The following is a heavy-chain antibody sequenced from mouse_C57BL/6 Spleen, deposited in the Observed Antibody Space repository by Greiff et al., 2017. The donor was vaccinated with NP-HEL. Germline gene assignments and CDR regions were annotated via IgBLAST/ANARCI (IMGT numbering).Heavy chain of an antibody. CDR2: IHPNSGST. Sequence: QVQLQQPGAELVKPGASVKLSCKASGYTFTSYLMHWVKQRPGQGLEWIGMIHPNSGSTNYNEKFKSKATLTVDKSSSTAYMQLSSLTSEDSAVYYCARPLYYSNYSFAYWGQGTLVTVSA. J-gene: IGHJ3*01. CDR3: ARPLYYSNYSFAY. D-gene: IGHD2-5*01. CDR1: GYTFTSYL. V-gene: IGHV1-64*01.